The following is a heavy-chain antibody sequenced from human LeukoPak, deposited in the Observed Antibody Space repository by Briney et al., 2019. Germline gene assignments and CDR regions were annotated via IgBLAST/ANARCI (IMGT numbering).Heavy chain of an antibody. CDR2: IKQDGSEK. CDR3: ARVSIPMVRGVIIQYYFDY. Sequence: GGSLRLSCAASGFTFSSYWMSWVRQAPGKGLEWVANIKQDGSEKYYVDSVKDRFTISRDNAKNSLYLQMNSLRAEDTAVYYCARVSIPMVRGVIIQYYFDYWGQGTLVTVSS. V-gene: IGHV3-7*01. D-gene: IGHD3-10*01. J-gene: IGHJ4*02. CDR1: GFTFSSYW.